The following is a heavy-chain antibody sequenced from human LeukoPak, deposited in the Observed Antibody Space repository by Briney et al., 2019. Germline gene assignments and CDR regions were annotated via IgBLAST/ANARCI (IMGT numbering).Heavy chain of an antibody. D-gene: IGHD2-2*01. Sequence: GASVKVSCKASGYTFTSYDINWVRQATGQGLEWMGWISAYNGNTNYAQKLQGRVTMTTDTSTSTAYMELRSLRSDDTAVYYCARDPTIVVVPAAIPSWFDPWGQGTLVTVSS. CDR1: GYTFTSYD. CDR3: ARDPTIVVVPAAIPSWFDP. CDR2: ISAYNGNT. J-gene: IGHJ5*02. V-gene: IGHV1-18*01.